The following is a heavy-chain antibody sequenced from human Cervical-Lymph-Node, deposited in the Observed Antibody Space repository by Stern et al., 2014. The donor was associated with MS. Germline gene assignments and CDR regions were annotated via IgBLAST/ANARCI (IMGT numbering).Heavy chain of an antibody. D-gene: IGHD6-19*01. V-gene: IGHV4-30-4*01. CDR2: IDNSGTT. Sequence: LQLQESGPGLVRPAQTLSLTCTVSGGSISGGDYYWGWIRQPPGKGLEWIGYIDNSGTTYYNPALKSRLTISIDTSKNQFSLRLTSVTAADTAVYYCARDFTVAGSFDYWGQGTLVTVSS. CDR1: GGSISGGDYY. J-gene: IGHJ4*02. CDR3: ARDFTVAGSFDY.